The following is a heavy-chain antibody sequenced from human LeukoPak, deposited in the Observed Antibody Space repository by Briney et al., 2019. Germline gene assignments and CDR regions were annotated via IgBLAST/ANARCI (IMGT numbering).Heavy chain of an antibody. D-gene: IGHD2-2*01. CDR1: GFTFSSYG. V-gene: IGHV3-30*02. J-gene: IGHJ6*03. CDR3: AKEGRGTSGGYYYYYMDV. Sequence: GGSLRLSCAASGFTFSSYGMHWVRQAPGKGLEWVAVIWYGGSNKYYADSVKGRFTISRDNSKNTLYLQMNSLRAEDTAVYYCAKEGRGTSGGYYYYYMDVWGKGTTVTVSS. CDR2: IWYGGSNK.